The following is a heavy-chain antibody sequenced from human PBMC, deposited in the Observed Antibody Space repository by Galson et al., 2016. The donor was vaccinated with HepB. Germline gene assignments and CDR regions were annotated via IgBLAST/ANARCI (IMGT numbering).Heavy chain of an antibody. D-gene: IGHD1-1*01. Sequence: SETLSLTCTVSDYSISNGYYWGWIRQPPGKGLEWIGAISYRGTTYDYPSLKSRLTVSVDTSKNQFSLKLSSVTAADTAVYYCARSVNEAFDIWGQGTMVTVSS. CDR3: ARSVNEAFDI. CDR1: DYSISNGYY. J-gene: IGHJ3*02. CDR2: ISYRGTT. V-gene: IGHV4-38-2*02.